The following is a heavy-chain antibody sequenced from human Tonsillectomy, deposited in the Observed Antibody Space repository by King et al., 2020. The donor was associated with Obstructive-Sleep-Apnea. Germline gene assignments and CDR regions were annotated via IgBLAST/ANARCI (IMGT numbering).Heavy chain of an antibody. CDR2: ISYDGSNK. CDR3: AKDREAYCGGDCYRNDY. J-gene: IGHJ4*02. Sequence: VQLVESGGGVVQPGRSLRLSCAASGFTFSSHGMHWVRQAPGKGLEWVAVISYDGSNKYYADSVKGRFTISRDNSKNTLYLQMNSLRAEDTAVYYCAKDREAYCGGDCYRNDYWGQGTLVTVSS. CDR1: GFTFSSHG. D-gene: IGHD2-21*02. V-gene: IGHV3-30*18.